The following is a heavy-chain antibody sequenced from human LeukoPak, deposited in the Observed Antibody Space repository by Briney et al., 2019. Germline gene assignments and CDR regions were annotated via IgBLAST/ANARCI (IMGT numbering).Heavy chain of an antibody. Sequence: GASVKVSCKASGGTFSSYAISWVRQAPGQGLEWMGGIIPIFGTANYAQKFQGRVTITADESTSTAYMELSSLRSEDTAVYYCARDSSSWYYYYYYYMDVWGKGTTVTVSS. J-gene: IGHJ6*03. V-gene: IGHV1-69*13. CDR2: IIPIFGTA. CDR3: ARDSSSWYYYYYYYMDV. D-gene: IGHD6-13*01. CDR1: GGTFSSYA.